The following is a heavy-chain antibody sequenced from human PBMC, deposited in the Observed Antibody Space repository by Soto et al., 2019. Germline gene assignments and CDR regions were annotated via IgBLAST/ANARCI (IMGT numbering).Heavy chain of an antibody. Sequence: SVKVSCKASGGTFSSYAISWVRQAPGQGLEWMGGIIPIFGTANYAQKFQGRVTITADESTSTAYMELSSLRSEGTAVYYCARGLGDYYDSSGYPYYFDYWGQGTLVTVSS. D-gene: IGHD3-22*01. V-gene: IGHV1-69*13. CDR2: IIPIFGTA. CDR3: ARGLGDYYDSSGYPYYFDY. J-gene: IGHJ4*02. CDR1: GGTFSSYA.